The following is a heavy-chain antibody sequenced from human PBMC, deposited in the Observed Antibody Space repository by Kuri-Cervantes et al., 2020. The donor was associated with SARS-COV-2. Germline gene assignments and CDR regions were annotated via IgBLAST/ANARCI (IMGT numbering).Heavy chain of an antibody. Sequence: ESLKISCTVSGGSISSYYWSWIRQPAGKGLEWIGRIYTSGSTNYSPSLKSRVTISVDTSKNQFSLKLSSVTAADTAVYYCASSGWTNKYYFDYWGQGTLVTVSS. CDR1: GGSISSYY. J-gene: IGHJ4*02. CDR3: ASSGWTNKYYFDY. D-gene: IGHD6-19*01. V-gene: IGHV4-4*07. CDR2: IYTSGST.